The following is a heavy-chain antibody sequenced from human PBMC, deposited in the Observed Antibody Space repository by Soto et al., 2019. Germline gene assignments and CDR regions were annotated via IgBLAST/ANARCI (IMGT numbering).Heavy chain of an antibody. CDR2: ISYDGSNK. CDR1: GFTFSSYG. CDR3: AKVGFPYSYGYLFYY. J-gene: IGHJ4*02. V-gene: IGHV3-30*18. Sequence: PGGSLRLSCVASGFTFSSYGMHWVRQAPGKGLEWVAVISYDGSNKYYADSVKGRFTISRDNSKNTLYLQMNSLRVEDTAVYYCAKVGFPYSYGYLFYYWGQGTLVTVSS. D-gene: IGHD5-18*01.